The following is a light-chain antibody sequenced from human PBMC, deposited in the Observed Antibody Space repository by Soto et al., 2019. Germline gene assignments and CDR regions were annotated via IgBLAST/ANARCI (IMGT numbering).Light chain of an antibody. V-gene: IGKV3-11*01. J-gene: IGKJ4*01. CDR3: QQRSNWPLT. CDR1: KRVTTS. CDR2: DAS. Sequence: EIVLTQSPATLSLSPGERPTPSSRAVKRVTTSLPWYQRKPGRAPRPLIYDASNRATGIPARFSGSGSGTDFTLTISSLEAEDFAVYYCQQRSNWPLTFGGGTKVEIK.